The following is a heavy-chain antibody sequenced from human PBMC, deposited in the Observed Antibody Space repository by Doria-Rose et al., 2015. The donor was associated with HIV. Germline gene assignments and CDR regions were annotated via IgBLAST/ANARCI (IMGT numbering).Heavy chain of an antibody. J-gene: IGHJ4*02. CDR2: IFSDDDR. D-gene: IGHD6-13*01. CDR3: ARIKSSRWYHKYYFDC. Sequence: QITLKESGPVLVKPTETLTLTCTVSGVSLSSPGMGVSWIRQPPGNALEWLANIFSDDDRSYKTSLKSTLTISRGTSKSQVVLTMTDMDPVDTATYYCARIKSSRWYHKYYFDCWGQGTLVIVSA. V-gene: IGHV2-26*01. CDR1: GVSLSSPGMG.